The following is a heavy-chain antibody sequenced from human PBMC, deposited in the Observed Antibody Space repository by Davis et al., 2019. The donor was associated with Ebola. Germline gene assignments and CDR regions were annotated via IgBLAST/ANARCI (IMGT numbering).Heavy chain of an antibody. CDR2: IKQDGSEK. Sequence: GESLKISCAASGFTFSSYWMSWVRQAPGKGLEWVANIKQDGSEKYYVDSVKGRFTISRDNAKNSLYLQMNSLRAEDTAVYYCARGFSSWYPFDYWGQGTLVTVSS. V-gene: IGHV3-7*01. D-gene: IGHD6-13*01. CDR1: GFTFSSYW. J-gene: IGHJ4*02. CDR3: ARGFSSWYPFDY.